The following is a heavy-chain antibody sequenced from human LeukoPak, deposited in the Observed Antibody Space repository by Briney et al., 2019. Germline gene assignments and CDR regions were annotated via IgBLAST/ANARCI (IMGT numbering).Heavy chain of an antibody. D-gene: IGHD3-9*01. CDR3: ARVGTDVLRYFDWSPHRRLGQQQFDP. J-gene: IGHJ5*02. Sequence: GGSLRLSCAASGFTFSSYWMSWVRQAPGKGLEWVANIKLDGSEKYYVDSVKGRFTISRDNAKKSLYLQMNSLRDEDTAVYYRARVGTDVLRYFDWSPHRRLGQQQFDPWGQGTLVTVSS. CDR1: GFTFSSYW. CDR2: IKLDGSEK. V-gene: IGHV3-7*01.